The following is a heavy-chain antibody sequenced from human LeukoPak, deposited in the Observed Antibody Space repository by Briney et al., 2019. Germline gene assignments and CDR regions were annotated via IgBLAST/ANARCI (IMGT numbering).Heavy chain of an antibody. CDR3: ARQLEYCAAGTCYFDS. V-gene: IGHV3-23*01. Sequence: GGSLRLSCAASGFTFSSYAMSWVRQAPGKGLEWVSAISGSGGSTYYADSVKGRFTISSDNARNTLYLQMDNLRGEDTAMYYCARQLEYCAAGTCYFDSWGHGTQVTVSS. J-gene: IGHJ4*01. D-gene: IGHD1-1*01. CDR2: ISGSGGST. CDR1: GFTFSSYA.